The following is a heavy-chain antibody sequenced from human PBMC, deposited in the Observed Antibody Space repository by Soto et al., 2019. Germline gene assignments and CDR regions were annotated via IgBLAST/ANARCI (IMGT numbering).Heavy chain of an antibody. J-gene: IGHJ4*02. CDR1: GFTFSNYD. V-gene: IGHV3-30*18. CDR2: ISYDGANK. Sequence: QVQLVESGEGVVQPGRSLRLSCAASGFTFSNYDMHWVRQAPGKGLEWVAIISYDGANKYYPYSVKGRFNISRDNSKNTLYLQMNSQRPDDTAVYSCVNGVVGSCSGLSCYNSLDYWGQGTLVTVSS. D-gene: IGHD2-2*02. CDR3: VNGVVGSCSGLSCYNSLDY.